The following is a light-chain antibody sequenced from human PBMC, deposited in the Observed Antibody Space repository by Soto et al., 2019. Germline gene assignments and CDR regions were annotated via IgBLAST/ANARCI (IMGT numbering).Light chain of an antibody. CDR1: QDVSNY. CDR2: AVS. J-gene: IGKJ3*01. V-gene: IGKV1-16*02. Sequence: DIQMTQSPSSLSASVGDRVTITCRASQDVSNYLAWFQQKPGKAPKSLIYAVSSLESGVPSKFSGSGSGTDFTLTISSLQSEDFATYYCQQYKNYPLTFVPGTKVDVK. CDR3: QQYKNYPLT.